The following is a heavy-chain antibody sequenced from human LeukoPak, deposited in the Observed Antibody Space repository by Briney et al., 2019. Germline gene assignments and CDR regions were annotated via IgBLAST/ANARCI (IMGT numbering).Heavy chain of an antibody. Sequence: SETLSLTRTVSGGSISSGSYYWSWIRQPAGKGLEWIGRIYTSGSTNYNPSLKSRVTISVDTSKNQFSLKLSSVTAADTAVYYCATGTVTTVAYWGQGTLVTVSS. D-gene: IGHD4-17*01. J-gene: IGHJ4*02. CDR2: IYTSGST. CDR3: ATGTVTTVAY. V-gene: IGHV4-61*02. CDR1: GGSISSGSYY.